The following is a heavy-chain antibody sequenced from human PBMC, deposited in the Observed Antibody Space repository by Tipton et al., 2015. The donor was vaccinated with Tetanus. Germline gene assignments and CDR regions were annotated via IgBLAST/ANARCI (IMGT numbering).Heavy chain of an antibody. J-gene: IGHJ5*02. CDR2: IYYSGST. V-gene: IGHV4-39*07. D-gene: IGHD1-26*01. CDR3: ARGGGTVGSIPLYSWLDP. CDR1: GGSISSSSYY. Sequence: TLSLTCTVSGGSISSSSYYWGWIRQPPGKGLEWIGSIYYSGSTYYNPSLKSRITMSVDASKNQFSLKLSSVTAADTAVYYCARGGGTVGSIPLYSWLDPWGQGTLVTVSS.